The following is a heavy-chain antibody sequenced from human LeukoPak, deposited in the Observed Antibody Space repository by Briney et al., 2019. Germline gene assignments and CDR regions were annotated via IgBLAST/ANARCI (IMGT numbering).Heavy chain of an antibody. V-gene: IGHV1-46*01. CDR3: ASDSPKDIVLSDYYYYGIDV. CDR1: GYTFTIYY. Sequence: ASVNVSCKSSGYTFTIYYMHWVRPAPGQGLEWMGIINPSGGSTSYAQKFQGRVTMTRDTSTSTVYMELSSLRSEDTAVYYCASDSPKDIVLSDYYYYGIDVWGQGTTVPVSS. D-gene: IGHD2-8*01. J-gene: IGHJ6*02. CDR2: INPSGGST.